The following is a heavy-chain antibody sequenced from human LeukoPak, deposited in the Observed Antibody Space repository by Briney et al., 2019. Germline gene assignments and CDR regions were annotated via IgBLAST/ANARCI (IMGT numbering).Heavy chain of an antibody. CDR2: IYYSGST. CDR3: AGDCSSTSCYVNGVVY. J-gene: IGHJ4*02. CDR1: GGSISSSSYY. V-gene: IGHV4-39*01. D-gene: IGHD2-2*01. Sequence: PSETLSLTCTVSGGSISSSSYYWGWIRQPPGKGLEWIGSIYYSGSTYYNPSLKSRVTISVDTSKNQFSLKLSSVTAADTAVYYCAGDCSSTSCYVNGVVYWGQGTLVIVSS.